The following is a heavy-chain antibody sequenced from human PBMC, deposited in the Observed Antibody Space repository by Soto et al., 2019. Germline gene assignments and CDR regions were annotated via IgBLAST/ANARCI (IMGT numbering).Heavy chain of an antibody. CDR1: GFTFSDYY. D-gene: IGHD3-22*01. CDR2: ISSSGSTI. V-gene: IGHV3-11*01. CDR3: ARVGYYDSSGHVDAFDI. J-gene: IGHJ3*02. Sequence: PGGSLRLSCAASGFTFSDYYISWSRQAPGKGLEWVSYISSSGSTIYYADSVKGRFTISRDNAKNSLYLQMNSLRAEDTAVYYCARVGYYDSSGHVDAFDIWGQGTMVTVSS.